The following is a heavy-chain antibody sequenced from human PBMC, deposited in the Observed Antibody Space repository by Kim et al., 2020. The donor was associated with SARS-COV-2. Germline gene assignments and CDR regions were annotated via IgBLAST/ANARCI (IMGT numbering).Heavy chain of an antibody. D-gene: IGHD2-15*01. CDR1: GFTFSSYG. CDR3: AKDLSDKLGYCSGGSCYMDYYYGMDV. CDR2: ISYDGSNK. Sequence: GGSLRLSCAASGFTFSSYGMHWVRQAPGKGLEWVAVISYDGSNKYYADSVKGRFTISRDNSKNTLYLQMNSLRAEDTAVYYCAKDLSDKLGYCSGGSCYMDYYYGMDVWGQGTTVTVSS. V-gene: IGHV3-30*18. J-gene: IGHJ6*02.